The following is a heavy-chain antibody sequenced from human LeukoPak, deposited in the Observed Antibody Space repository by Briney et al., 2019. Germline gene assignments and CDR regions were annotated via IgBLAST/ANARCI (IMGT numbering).Heavy chain of an antibody. CDR3: ARGARILYNWNNRHFDY. V-gene: IGHV4-34*01. Sequence: SETLPLACAVYGGSFSGYYWSWIRQPPGKGLEWIGEINHSGSTNYNPSLKSRVTISVDTSKNQFSLKLSSVTAADTAVYYCARGARILYNWNNRHFDYWGQGTLVTVSS. J-gene: IGHJ4*02. D-gene: IGHD1-20*01. CDR1: GGSFSGYY. CDR2: INHSGST.